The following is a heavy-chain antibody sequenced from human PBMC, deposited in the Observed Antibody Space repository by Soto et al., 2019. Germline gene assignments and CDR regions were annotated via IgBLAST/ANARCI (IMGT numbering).Heavy chain of an antibody. CDR1: GFTFSSYA. Sequence: GGSLRLSCAASGFTFSSYAMSWVRQAPGKGLEWVSAISGSGGSTYYADSVKGRFTISRDNSKNRLYLQMNSLRAEDTAVYYCAKVLSGYYYGLFDYWGQGTLVTVSS. J-gene: IGHJ4*02. CDR3: AKVLSGYYYGLFDY. CDR2: ISGSGGST. D-gene: IGHD3-22*01. V-gene: IGHV3-23*01.